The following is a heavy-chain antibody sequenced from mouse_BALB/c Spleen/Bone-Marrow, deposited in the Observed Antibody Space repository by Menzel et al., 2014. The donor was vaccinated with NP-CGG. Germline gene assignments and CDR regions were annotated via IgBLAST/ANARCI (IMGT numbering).Heavy chain of an antibody. V-gene: IGHV1-63*01. CDR3: TRRRSLDY. J-gene: IGHJ2*01. CDR1: GYAFTNYW. CDR2: IYPGSGNT. Sequence: VHLVESGTELVRPGTSVKISCKASGYAFTNYWLGWVKQRPGHGLEWIGDIYPGSGNTHYNEKFKGKVTLTADKSSSTAYMQLSGLTSEDSAVYFCTRRRSLDYWGQGTTLTVSS.